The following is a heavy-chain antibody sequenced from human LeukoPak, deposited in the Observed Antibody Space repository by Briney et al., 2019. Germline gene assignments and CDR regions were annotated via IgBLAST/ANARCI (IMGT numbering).Heavy chain of an antibody. CDR1: GFIVRDYN. V-gene: IGHV3-21*01. J-gene: IGHJ4*02. D-gene: IGHD3-22*01. CDR3: ARGWYSYDSSAHKYYFDY. Sequence: PGGSLRLSCAASGFIVRDYNMNWVRQAREKGVEGFSSISSSSYYTYYADSVKGRFTISRDNAKNSLYLQMNSLRAEDTALYYCARGWYSYDSSAHKYYFDYWGQGILVAVSS. CDR2: ISSSSYYT.